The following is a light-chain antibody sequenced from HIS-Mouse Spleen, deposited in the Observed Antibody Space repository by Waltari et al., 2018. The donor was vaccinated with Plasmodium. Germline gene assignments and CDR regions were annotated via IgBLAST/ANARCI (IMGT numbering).Light chain of an antibody. J-gene: IGLJ2*01. CDR1: SSDVGSYNL. V-gene: IGLV2-23*01. Sequence: QSALTQPASVSGSPGQSITISCTGTSSDVGSYNLVSWYQQHPGKAPTLMFYEGSKRPSGVANRVSGSNSGNTASLTISVLQGKDEADYYCCSYAGISTYVVFGGGTKLTVL. CDR3: CSYAGISTYVV. CDR2: EGS.